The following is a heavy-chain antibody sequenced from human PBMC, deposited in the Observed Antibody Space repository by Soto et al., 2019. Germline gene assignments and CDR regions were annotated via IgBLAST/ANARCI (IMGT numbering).Heavy chain of an antibody. CDR2: IDHSGST. Sequence: SETLSLTCAVSGGSISSGGYSWSWIRQPPGKGLERIGYIDHSGSTYYNPSLKTRVTMSVDTSKNQFSLKLRSVPAADTAVYYCAREDYSGSYYPGYWGQGTLVTVSS. J-gene: IGHJ4*02. CDR1: GGSISSGGYS. D-gene: IGHD1-26*01. CDR3: AREDYSGSYYPGY. V-gene: IGHV4-30-2*01.